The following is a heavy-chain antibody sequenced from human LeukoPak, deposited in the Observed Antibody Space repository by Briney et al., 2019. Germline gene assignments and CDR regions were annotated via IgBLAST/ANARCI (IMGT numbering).Heavy chain of an antibody. CDR2: ISSSSSYI. V-gene: IGHV3-21*01. CDR1: GFTFSNYS. J-gene: IGHJ4*02. CDR3: ARDGDYPINFDY. D-gene: IGHD4-17*01. Sequence: GGSLRLSCAASGFTFSNYSMNWVRQAPGKGLEWVSSISSSSSYIYYADSVKGRFTISRDNAKNSLYLQMNSLRAEDTAVYYCARDGDYPINFDYWGQGTLVTVSS.